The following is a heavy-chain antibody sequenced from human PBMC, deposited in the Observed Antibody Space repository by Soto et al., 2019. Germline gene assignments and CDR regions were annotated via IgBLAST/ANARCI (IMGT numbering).Heavy chain of an antibody. V-gene: IGHV4-39*01. CDR3: ARQRFKLRYYGMDV. CDR1: GGSISSSSYY. J-gene: IGHJ6*02. CDR2: IYYSGST. Sequence: ETLSLTCTVSGGSISSSSYYWGWIRQPPGKGLEWIGSIYYSGSTYYNPSLKSRVTISVDTSKNQFSLKLSSVTAADTAVYYCARQRFKLRYYGMDVWGQGTTVTVSS. D-gene: IGHD2-21*01.